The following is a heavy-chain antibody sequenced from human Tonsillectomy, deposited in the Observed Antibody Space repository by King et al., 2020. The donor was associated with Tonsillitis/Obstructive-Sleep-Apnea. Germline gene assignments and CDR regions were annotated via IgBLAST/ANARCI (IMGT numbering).Heavy chain of an antibody. J-gene: IGHJ3*02. CDR2: IKSKTDGGTT. CDR3: TTCDDYGDYFDAFDI. Sequence: VQLVESGGGLVKPGGSLRLSCAASGFTFSNAWMSWVRQAPGKGLEWVGRIKSKTDGGTTDYAAPVKGRFTISRDDSKNTLYLQMNSLKTEDTAVYYCTTCDDYGDYFDAFDIWGQGTMVTVSS. V-gene: IGHV3-15*01. D-gene: IGHD4-17*01. CDR1: GFTFSNAW.